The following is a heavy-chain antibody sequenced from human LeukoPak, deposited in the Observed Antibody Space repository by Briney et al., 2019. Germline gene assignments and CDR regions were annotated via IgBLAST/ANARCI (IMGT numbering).Heavy chain of an antibody. J-gene: IGHJ4*02. CDR1: GGSISSSSYY. V-gene: IGHV4-39*01. D-gene: IGHD1-26*01. CDR3: ASSRELPFFDY. Sequence: SGTLSLTCTVSGGSISSSSYYWGWIRQPPGKGLEWIGSIYYSGSTYYNPSLKSRVTISVDTSKNQFSLKLSSVTAADTAVYYCASSRELPFFDYWGQGTLVTVSS. CDR2: IYYSGST.